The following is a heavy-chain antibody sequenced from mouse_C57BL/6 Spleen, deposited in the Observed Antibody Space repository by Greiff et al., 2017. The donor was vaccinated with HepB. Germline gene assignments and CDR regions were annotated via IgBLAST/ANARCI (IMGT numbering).Heavy chain of an antibody. CDR3: ARKTTVVYFDV. V-gene: IGHV3-6*01. Sequence: VQLKESGPGLVKPSQSLSLTCSVTGYSITSGYYWNWIRQFPGNKLEWMGYISYDGSNNYNPSLKNRISITRDTSKNQFFLKLNSVTTEDTATYYCARKTTVVYFDVWGTGTTVTVSS. CDR1: GYSITSGYY. J-gene: IGHJ1*03. D-gene: IGHD1-1*01. CDR2: ISYDGSN.